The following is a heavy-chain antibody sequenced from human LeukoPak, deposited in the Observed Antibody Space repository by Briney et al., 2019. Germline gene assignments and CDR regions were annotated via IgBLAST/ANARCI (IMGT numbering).Heavy chain of an antibody. V-gene: IGHV4-34*01. J-gene: IGHJ6*03. CDR1: GGSFSGYY. Sequence: SETLSLTCAVYGGSFSGYYWSWIRQPPGKGLEWIGEINHSGSTNYNPSLKSRVTISVDRSKNQFSLKLSSVTAADTAVYYCAREPLLVVAGPYYYMDVWGKGTTVTVSS. CDR2: INHSGST. D-gene: IGHD2-15*01. CDR3: AREPLLVVAGPYYYMDV.